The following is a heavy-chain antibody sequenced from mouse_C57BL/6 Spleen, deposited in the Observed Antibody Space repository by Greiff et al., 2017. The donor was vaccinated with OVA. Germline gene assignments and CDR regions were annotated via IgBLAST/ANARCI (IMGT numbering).Heavy chain of an antibody. J-gene: IGHJ4*01. CDR3: ARRAYYYGSTWKHYAMDY. D-gene: IGHD1-1*01. V-gene: IGHV5-6*02. CDR1: GFTFSSYG. Sequence: DVMLVESGGDLVKPGGSLKLSCAASGFTFSSYGMSWVRQTPDKRLEWVATISSGGSYTYYPDSVKGRFTISRDNAKNTLYLQMSSLKSEDTAMYYCARRAYYYGSTWKHYAMDYWGQGTSVTVSS. CDR2: ISSGGSYT.